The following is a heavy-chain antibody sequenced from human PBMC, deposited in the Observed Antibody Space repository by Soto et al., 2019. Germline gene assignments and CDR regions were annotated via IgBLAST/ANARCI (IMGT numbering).Heavy chain of an antibody. CDR1: GFTFSSYW. CDR2: IKQDGSEK. V-gene: IGHV3-7*01. CDR3: AILPVAGNSYGMDV. Sequence: EVQLVESGGGLVQPGGSLRLSCAASGFTFSSYWMSWVRQVPGKGREWVANIKQDGSEKYYVDSVKGRFTISRDNAKNSLYLQMNSLRAEDTAVYYCAILPVAGNSYGMDVWGQGTTVTVSS. D-gene: IGHD6-19*01. J-gene: IGHJ6*02.